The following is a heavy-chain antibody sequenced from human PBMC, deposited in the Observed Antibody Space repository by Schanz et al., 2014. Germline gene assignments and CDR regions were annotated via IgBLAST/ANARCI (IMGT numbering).Heavy chain of an antibody. Sequence: EVQLVESGGGLVKPGGSLRLSCEASEFTFSSYKMNWVRQAPGKGLEWVSSISSSGSYIHYADSVKGLFTISRDNAKNTLYLQMNILRSYDTAVYYCARDQIMAAAGLVDYWGHGTLVTVSS. J-gene: IGHJ4*01. CDR2: ISSSGSYI. D-gene: IGHD6-13*01. CDR3: ARDQIMAAAGLVDY. V-gene: IGHV3-21*04. CDR1: EFTFSSYK.